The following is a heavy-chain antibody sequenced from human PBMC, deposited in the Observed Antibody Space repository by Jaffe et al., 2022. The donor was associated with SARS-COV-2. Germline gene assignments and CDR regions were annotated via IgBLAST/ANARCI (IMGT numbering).Heavy chain of an antibody. J-gene: IGHJ6*02. CDR1: GFTFSSYS. Sequence: EVQLVESGGGLVQPGGSLRLSCAASGFTFSSYSMNWVRQAPGKGLEWVSYISSSSSTIYYADSVKGRFTISRDNAKNSLYLQMNSLRDEDTAVYYCARDRSGGGYRSPSPNRSYYYYGMDVWGQGTTVTVSS. CDR2: ISSSSSTI. D-gene: IGHD5-12*01. V-gene: IGHV3-48*02. CDR3: ARDRSGGGYRSPSPNRSYYYYGMDV.